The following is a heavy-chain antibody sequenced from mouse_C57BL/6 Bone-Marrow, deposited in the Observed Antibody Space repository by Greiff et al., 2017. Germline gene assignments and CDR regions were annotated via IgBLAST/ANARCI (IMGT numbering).Heavy chain of an antibody. J-gene: IGHJ4*01. V-gene: IGHV1-64*01. CDR3: ARGLPYYYAMDY. D-gene: IGHD2-10*01. CDR1: GYTFTSYW. CDR2: IHPTSGST. Sequence: QVQLQQSGAELVKPGASVKLSCKASGYTFTSYWMHWVKQRPGQGLEWIGMIHPTSGSTNYNEKFKSKATLTVDTYSSTAYLQLSSLTSEDSAVYYCARGLPYYYAMDYWGQGTSVTVSS.